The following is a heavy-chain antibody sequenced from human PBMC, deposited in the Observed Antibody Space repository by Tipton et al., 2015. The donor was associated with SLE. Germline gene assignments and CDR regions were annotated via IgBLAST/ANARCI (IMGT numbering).Heavy chain of an antibody. V-gene: IGHV4-34*12. D-gene: IGHD6-19*01. J-gene: IGHJ5*02. CDR2: IFDGGAT. CDR1: GGSFSGYY. CDR3: ASGSDWRLSS. Sequence: TLSLTCAVYGGSFSGYYWSWIRQPPRKGLEWIGEIFDGGATHYNPTLQSRVSISLDKSEMHFSLTLNSVTAADAAVYYCASGSDWRLSSWGQGTQVTVSS.